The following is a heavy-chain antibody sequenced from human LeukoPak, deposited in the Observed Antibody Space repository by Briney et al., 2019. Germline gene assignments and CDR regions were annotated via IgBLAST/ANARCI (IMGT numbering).Heavy chain of an antibody. D-gene: IGHD2-2*01. V-gene: IGHV4-39*07. CDR2: IYYGGIT. CDR3: VRSGPAADRPDAFDI. J-gene: IGHJ3*02. Sequence: PSETLSLTCTLSGDSISSSSFYWGWIRQPPGKGLECIGTIYYGGITYYNSSLKSRVTMSIDTSRNQFSLKLSSVTAADTAVYFCVRSGPAADRPDAFDIWGQGTMVTVSS. CDR1: GDSISSSSFY.